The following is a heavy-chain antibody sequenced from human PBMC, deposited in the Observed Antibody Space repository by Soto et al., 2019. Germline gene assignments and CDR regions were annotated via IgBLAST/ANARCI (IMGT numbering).Heavy chain of an antibody. Sequence: PVGSLRLSCGASAFSFTNAWMSWVRQAPGKGLEWVGRIKSITDGGTTDYAAPVKGRLTISRDDSNNTLYLQMNSLKTEDTAVYYCSTGRSTYGLDSWGQGTLVTVSS. CDR1: AFSFTNAW. J-gene: IGHJ4*02. CDR2: IKSITDGGTT. D-gene: IGHD5-18*01. V-gene: IGHV3-15*01. CDR3: STGRSTYGLDS.